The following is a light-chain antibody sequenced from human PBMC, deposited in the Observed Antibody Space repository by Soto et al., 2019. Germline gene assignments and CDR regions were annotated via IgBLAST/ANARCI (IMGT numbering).Light chain of an antibody. CDR1: GSDIGAYNY. Sequence: QSALTQPASVSGSPGQSITISCTGTGSDIGAYNYVSWYQQHPCKAPKLLIYEVSNRPLEISNRFSGSRSGNTASLTISRLQAEDEAVYYCSSYTSSDPVIFGGGTKLTVL. V-gene: IGLV2-14*01. CDR3: SSYTSSDPVI. J-gene: IGLJ2*01. CDR2: EVS.